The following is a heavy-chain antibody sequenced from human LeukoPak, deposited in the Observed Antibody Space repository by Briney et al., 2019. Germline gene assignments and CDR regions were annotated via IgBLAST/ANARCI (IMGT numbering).Heavy chain of an antibody. D-gene: IGHD3-22*01. CDR1: GFTFSSYS. CDR3: ARDDYDSSAQGDY. CDR2: ISSSNSYI. Sequence: PGGSLRLSCAASGFTFSSYSMNWVRQAPGKGLEWVSSISSSNSYIYYADSVKGRFTISRDNAKNSLYLQMNSLRAEGTAVYYCARDDYDSSAQGDYWGQGTLVTVSS. J-gene: IGHJ4*02. V-gene: IGHV3-21*01.